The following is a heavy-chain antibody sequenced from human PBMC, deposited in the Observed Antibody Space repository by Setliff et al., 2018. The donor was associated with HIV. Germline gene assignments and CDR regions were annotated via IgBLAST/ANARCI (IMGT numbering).Heavy chain of an antibody. D-gene: IGHD6-19*01. Sequence: GGSLRLSCAASGFSFNNFAMSWVRQAPGKGLEWVSTLTVGGGTVYADSVKGRFTISGDVSKNTLYLQMNSLRAEDTALYYCAQDQSFDSRGWYSYFDYWGQGTLVTVSS. J-gene: IGHJ4*02. CDR1: GFSFNNFA. V-gene: IGHV3-23*01. CDR2: LTVGGGT. CDR3: AQDQSFDSRGWYSYFDY.